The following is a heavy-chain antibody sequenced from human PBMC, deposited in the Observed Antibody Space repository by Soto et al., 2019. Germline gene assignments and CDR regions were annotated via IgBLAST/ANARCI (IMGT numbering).Heavy chain of an antibody. CDR3: ARDHSGNPFY. CDR1: GYTFSSYY. CDR2: INPDDSST. Sequence: ASVKVSCKASGYTFSSYYIHWVRQAPGQGLEWMGVINPDDSSTTYAQKFQGRVTMTTDTSTSTAYMELRSLRSDDTAVYYCARDHSGNPFYWGQGTLVTVSS. D-gene: IGHD1-26*01. J-gene: IGHJ4*02. V-gene: IGHV1-46*01.